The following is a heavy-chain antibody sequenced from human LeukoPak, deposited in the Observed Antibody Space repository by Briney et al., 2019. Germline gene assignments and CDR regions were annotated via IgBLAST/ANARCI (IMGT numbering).Heavy chain of an antibody. J-gene: IGHJ3*02. CDR1: GGSFSGYY. V-gene: IGHV4-34*01. CDR2: INHSGST. CDR3: ARVLRITMIVVVITTGAFDI. D-gene: IGHD3-22*01. Sequence: SETPSLTCAVYGGSFSGYYWSWIRQPPGKGLEWIGEINHSGSTNYNPSLKSRVTISVDTSKNQFSLKLSSVTAADTAVYYCARVLRITMIVVVITTGAFDIWGQGTMVTVSS.